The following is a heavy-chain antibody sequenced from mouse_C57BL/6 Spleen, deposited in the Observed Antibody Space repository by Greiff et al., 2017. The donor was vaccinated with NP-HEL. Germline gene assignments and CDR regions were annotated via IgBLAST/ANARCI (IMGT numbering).Heavy chain of an antibody. CDR1: GYTFTSYW. V-gene: IGHV1-64*01. J-gene: IGHJ4*01. Sequence: VQLQQSGAELVKPGASVKLSCKASGYTFTSYWMHWVKQRPGQGLEWIGMIHPNSGSTNYNEKFKSKATLTVDKSSSTAYMQLSSLTSEDSAVYYCARPFKGGNYAMDYWGQGTSVTVSS. CDR3: ARPFKGGNYAMDY. CDR2: IHPNSGST.